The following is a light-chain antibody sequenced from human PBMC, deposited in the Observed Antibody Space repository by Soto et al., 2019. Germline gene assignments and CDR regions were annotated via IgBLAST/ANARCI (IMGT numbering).Light chain of an antibody. V-gene: IGKV3-20*01. J-gene: IGKJ1*01. CDR3: QQYNNWPPWT. Sequence: EIVLTQSPGTLSLSPGERATLSCRASQSVASSYLAWYQQKPGQAPRLLIYRASIRATGIPDRFSGSGSGTDFTLTISRLEPEDFAVYYCQQYNNWPPWTFGQGTKVEIK. CDR2: RAS. CDR1: QSVASSY.